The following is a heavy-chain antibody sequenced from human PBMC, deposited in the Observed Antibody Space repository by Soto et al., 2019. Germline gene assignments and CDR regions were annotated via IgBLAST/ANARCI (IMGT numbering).Heavy chain of an antibody. Sequence: SVKVSCKASGGSLSTNPISWVRQAPGQGLEWMGGTGSGTGPGNHAQKFQGRLTVTADKSTSTVYMELTNLSSEDTAVYYCARRESGGFYRFFDSWGQGNLVTVSS. CDR1: GGSLSTNP. CDR2: TGSGTGPG. CDR3: ARRESGGFYRFFDS. J-gene: IGHJ4*02. D-gene: IGHD2-15*01. V-gene: IGHV1-69*06.